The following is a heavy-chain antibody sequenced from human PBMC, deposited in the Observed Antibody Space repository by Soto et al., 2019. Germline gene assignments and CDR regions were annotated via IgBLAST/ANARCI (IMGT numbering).Heavy chain of an antibody. Sequence: QVQLQESGPGLVKPSQTLSLTCTVSGGSISSGGYYWSWIRQHPGKGLEWIGYIYYSGSTYYNPSLKSRVTISVDTSKNQVSLKLSSVTAADTAVYYCARGGYCSGGSCYSTGWFDPWGQGTLVTVSS. J-gene: IGHJ5*02. CDR2: IYYSGST. CDR3: ARGGYCSGGSCYSTGWFDP. V-gene: IGHV4-31*03. D-gene: IGHD2-15*01. CDR1: GGSISSGGYY.